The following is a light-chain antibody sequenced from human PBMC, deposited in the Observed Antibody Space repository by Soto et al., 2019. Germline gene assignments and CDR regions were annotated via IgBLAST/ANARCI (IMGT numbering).Light chain of an antibody. Sequence: QSVLAQPPSVSGAPGQKVTISCTGSSSNIGAGYDLHWYQQLPGTAPKLLLYGNSNRPSGVPDRFSGSKSGTSASLAITGLQAEDEADYYCQSYDSSLSAHVFGTGTKV. CDR1: SSNIGAGYD. CDR2: GNS. V-gene: IGLV1-40*01. J-gene: IGLJ1*01. CDR3: QSYDSSLSAHV.